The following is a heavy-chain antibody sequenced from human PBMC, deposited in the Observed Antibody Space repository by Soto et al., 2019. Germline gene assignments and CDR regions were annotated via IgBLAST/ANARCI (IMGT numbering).Heavy chain of an antibody. CDR1: GFTFSSYS. V-gene: IGHV3-21*01. D-gene: IGHD5-18*01. J-gene: IGHJ4*02. Sequence: GGSLRLSCAASGFTFSSYSMNWVRQAPGKGLEWVSSISSSSSYIYYAGSVKGRFTISRDNVKNSLYLQMNSLRAEDMAVYYCARDQPGYSYGYGLGYWGQGTLVTVSS. CDR2: ISSSSSYI. CDR3: ARDQPGYSYGYGLGY.